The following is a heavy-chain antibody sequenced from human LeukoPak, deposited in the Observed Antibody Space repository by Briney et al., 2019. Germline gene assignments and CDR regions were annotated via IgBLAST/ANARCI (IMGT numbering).Heavy chain of an antibody. J-gene: IGHJ4*02. CDR1: GFTFDDYA. CDR3: AKAEGLDILTGYDY. D-gene: IGHD3-9*01. CDR2: ISWNSGSI. V-gene: IGHV3-9*01. Sequence: GGSLRLSCAASGFTFDDYAMHWVRQAPGKGLEWVSGISWNSGSIGYADSVKGRFTISRDNAKDSLYLQMNSLRAEDTALYYCAKAEGLDILTGYDYWGQGTLVTVSS.